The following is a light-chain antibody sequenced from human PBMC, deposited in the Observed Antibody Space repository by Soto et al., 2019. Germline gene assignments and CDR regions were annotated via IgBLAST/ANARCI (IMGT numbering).Light chain of an antibody. J-gene: IGKJ3*01. Sequence: EIVLTQSPGTLSLSPGERATLSCRASQTVSNDYLAWYQQKPGQAPRLLIYGTFSRATGIPDRFSGSGSGTGFTLTISRLEPEDFAVYYCQQYDNSRFTFXPGTKVDIK. CDR2: GTF. V-gene: IGKV3-20*01. CDR1: QTVSNDY. CDR3: QQYDNSRFT.